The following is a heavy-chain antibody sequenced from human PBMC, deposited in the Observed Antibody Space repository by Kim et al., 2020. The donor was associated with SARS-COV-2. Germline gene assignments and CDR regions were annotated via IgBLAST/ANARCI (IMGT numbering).Heavy chain of an antibody. Sequence: GGSLRLSCAASGFTFSSYGMHWVRQAPGKGLEWVAVIWYDGSNKYYADSVKGRFTISRDNSKNTLYLQMNSLRAEDTAVYYCARDSIVVVPARIIYYYYYGMDVWGQGTTVTVSS. CDR2: IWYDGSNK. V-gene: IGHV3-33*01. CDR3: ARDSIVVVPARIIYYYYYGMDV. CDR1: GFTFSSYG. D-gene: IGHD2-2*01. J-gene: IGHJ6*02.